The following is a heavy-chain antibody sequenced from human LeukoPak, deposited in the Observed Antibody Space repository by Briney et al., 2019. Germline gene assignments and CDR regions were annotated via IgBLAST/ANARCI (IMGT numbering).Heavy chain of an antibody. J-gene: IGHJ5*02. V-gene: IGHV4-39*07. D-gene: IGHD2/OR15-2a*01. CDR3: ARNYFTPLGYFVP. CDR1: VDSITTSLYY. CDR2: VHSSGNS. Sequence: SETLSLTCTVSVDSITTSLYYWAWVRQTPGLALQWVATVHSSGNSFYNPSLKSRVLISLDTSKNQFSLKLKSVTDADTAVYYCARNYFTPLGYFVPWGQGTLVTVSS.